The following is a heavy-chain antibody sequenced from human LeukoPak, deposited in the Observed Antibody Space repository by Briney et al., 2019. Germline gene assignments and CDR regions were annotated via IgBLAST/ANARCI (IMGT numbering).Heavy chain of an antibody. D-gene: IGHD3-22*01. CDR2: ADGGGSST. CDR1: GFTFSTHW. J-gene: IGHJ4*01. Sequence: PGGSLRLSCAASGFTFSTHWMHWVRQVPGRGPVWVSRADGGGSSTSYADSVKGRFSISRDNAKSTLYLLMNGLRAEDTAVYYCARGPGSSGGAYVGDYWGHGTLVTVSS. V-gene: IGHV3-74*01. CDR3: ARGPGSSGGAYVGDY.